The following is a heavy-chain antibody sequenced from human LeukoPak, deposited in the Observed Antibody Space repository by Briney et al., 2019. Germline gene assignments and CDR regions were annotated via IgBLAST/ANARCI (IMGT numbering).Heavy chain of an antibody. Sequence: SVKVSCKAAGGTFSSYAISWVRQAPGQGLEWMGGIIPIFGTANYAQKFQGRVTITADESTSTAYMELSSLRSEDTAVYYCARAPYDILTGYYLYYFDYWGQGTLVTVSS. D-gene: IGHD3-9*01. J-gene: IGHJ4*02. V-gene: IGHV1-69*13. CDR2: IIPIFGTA. CDR1: GGTFSSYA. CDR3: ARAPYDILTGYYLYYFDY.